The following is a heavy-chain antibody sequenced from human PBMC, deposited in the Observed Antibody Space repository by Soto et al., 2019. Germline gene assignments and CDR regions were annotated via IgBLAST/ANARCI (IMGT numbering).Heavy chain of an antibody. D-gene: IGHD5-18*01. CDR3: ARDLEAMSHAFDI. CDR1: GGTFSSYA. Sequence: SVKVSCKASGGTFSSYAISWVRQAPGQGLEWMGGIIPIFGTANYAQKFQGRVTITADESTSTAYMELSSLRSEDTAVYYCARDLEAMSHAFDIWGQGTMVTVSS. V-gene: IGHV1-69*13. CDR2: IIPIFGTA. J-gene: IGHJ3*02.